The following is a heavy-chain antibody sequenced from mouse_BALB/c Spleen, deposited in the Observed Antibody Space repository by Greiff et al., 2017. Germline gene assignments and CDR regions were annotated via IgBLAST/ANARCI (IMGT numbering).Heavy chain of an antibody. CDR1: GFTFTDYY. Sequence: EVKVVESGGGLVQPGGSLRLSCATSGFTFTDYYMSWVRQPPGKALEWLGFIRNKANGYTTEYSASVKGRFTISRDNSQSILYLQMNTLRAEDSATYYCARPSLYDAMDYWGQGTSVTVAA. CDR2: IRNKANGYTT. V-gene: IGHV7-3*02. CDR3: ARPSLYDAMDY. J-gene: IGHJ4*01.